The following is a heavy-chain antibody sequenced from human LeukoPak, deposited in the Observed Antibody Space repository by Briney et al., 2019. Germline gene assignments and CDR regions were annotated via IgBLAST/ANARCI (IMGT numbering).Heavy chain of an antibody. CDR1: GFTFSSYA. J-gene: IGHJ6*02. CDR2: ISSSSSYI. V-gene: IGHV3-21*01. D-gene: IGHD2-21*02. CDR3: ARRIVVVTASDYYYGMDV. Sequence: PGGSLRLSCAASGFTFSSYAMSWVRQAPGKGLEWVSSISSSSSYIYYADSVKGRFTISRDNAKNSLYLQMNSLRAEDTAVYYCARRIVVVTASDYYYGMDVWGQGTTVTVSS.